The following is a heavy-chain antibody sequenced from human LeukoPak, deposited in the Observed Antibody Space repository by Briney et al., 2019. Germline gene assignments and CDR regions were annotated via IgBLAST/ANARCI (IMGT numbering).Heavy chain of an antibody. J-gene: IGHJ6*02. CDR3: AKDITNDRLAEEDCYYYGMDV. V-gene: IGHV3-9*01. Sequence: GGSLRLSCAASGFTFDDYAMHWVRQAPGKGLEWVSGISWNSGSIGYADSVKGRFTISRDNAKNSLYLQMNSLRAEDTALYYCAKDITNDRLAEEDCYYYGMDVWGQGTTVTVSS. D-gene: IGHD1-1*01. CDR2: ISWNSGSI. CDR1: GFTFDDYA.